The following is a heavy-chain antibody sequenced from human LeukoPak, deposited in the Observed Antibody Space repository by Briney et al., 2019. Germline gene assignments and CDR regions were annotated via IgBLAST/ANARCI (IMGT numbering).Heavy chain of an antibody. J-gene: IGHJ3*01. D-gene: IGHD2-21*01. CDR1: GFTFSNYW. V-gene: IGHV3-7*04. CDR2: IKEDGSEK. Sequence: GGSLRLSCAASGFTFSNYWMSWVRQAPGKGLKWVANIKEDGSEKYYADSVKGRFTISRDNAKNSLNLQMNSLRAEDTAVYYCAREGLWVGLDSGKTRQAYWESWGQGTMVTVSS. CDR3: AREGLWVGLDSGKTRQAYWES.